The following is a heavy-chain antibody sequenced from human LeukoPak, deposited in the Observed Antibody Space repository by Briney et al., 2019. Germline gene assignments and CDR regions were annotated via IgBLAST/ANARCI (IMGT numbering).Heavy chain of an antibody. CDR3: ARGLGSGRHAFDI. V-gene: IGHV3-21*01. D-gene: IGHD3-10*01. J-gene: IGHJ3*02. CDR2: ITSSSRYI. CDR1: GFTFSSYS. Sequence: GGSLRLSCAASGFTFSSYSMNWVRQAPGKGLEWVSSITSSSRYIYYADSVKGRFTISRDNAKNSLYLQMNSLRAEDTAVYYCARGLGSGRHAFDIWGQGTMVTVSS.